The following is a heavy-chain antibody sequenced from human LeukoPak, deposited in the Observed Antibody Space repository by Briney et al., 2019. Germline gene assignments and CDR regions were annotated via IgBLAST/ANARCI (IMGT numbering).Heavy chain of an antibody. CDR1: GYTFTRYG. CDR3: ARYSSGWYYFDY. Sequence: ASVKVSCKASGYTFTRYGISWVRQAPGQGLEWMGWISAYNGNTNYAQKLQGRVTMTTDTSTSTAYMELRSLRSDDTAVYYCARYSSGWYYFDYWGQGTLVTVSS. J-gene: IGHJ4*02. V-gene: IGHV1-18*01. CDR2: ISAYNGNT. D-gene: IGHD6-19*01.